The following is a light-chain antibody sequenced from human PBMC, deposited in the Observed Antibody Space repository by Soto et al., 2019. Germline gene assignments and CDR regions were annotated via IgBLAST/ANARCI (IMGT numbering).Light chain of an antibody. V-gene: IGKV1-5*03. CDR3: QHYNSYSEA. CDR2: KAS. J-gene: IGKJ1*01. CDR1: QTISSW. Sequence: QMTQSPSTLSGSVGDRVTITCRASQTISSWLGWYQQKPGKDTKLLIYKASTLKSGVPSRFSGSGSGTEFTRTISSLQPDDFATYYCQHYNSYSEAFGQGTKVDI.